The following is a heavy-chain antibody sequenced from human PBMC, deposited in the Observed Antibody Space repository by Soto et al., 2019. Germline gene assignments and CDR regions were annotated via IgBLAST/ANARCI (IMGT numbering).Heavy chain of an antibody. Sequence: KPSETLCITCAFSVGSFTSNNWWTWFRQPPGQGLEWIGEIYRTGSTNYNPSLKSRVTISLDKSENQFSLKVTSLTAADTAVYYCASRDPGTSVDYWGQGTLVTVSS. J-gene: IGHJ4*02. CDR3: ASRDPGTSVDY. CDR1: VGSFTSNNW. CDR2: IYRTGST. V-gene: IGHV4-4*02. D-gene: IGHD1-7*01.